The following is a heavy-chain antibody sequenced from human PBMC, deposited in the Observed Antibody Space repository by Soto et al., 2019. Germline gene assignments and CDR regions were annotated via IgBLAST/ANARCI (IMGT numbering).Heavy chain of an antibody. V-gene: IGHV4-39*01. Sequence: QLQLQESGPGLVKPSETLTLTCTVSGGSISSSDHYWAWIRQPPRKGLEWLATIYYSGSIYYSPSLKSRATISVDTSKNQISLNLTSVTAADTALYYCARHRINRGSWYWVDPWGQGTLVTVSS. CDR2: IYYSGSI. D-gene: IGHD6-13*01. J-gene: IGHJ5*02. CDR3: ARHRINRGSWYWVDP. CDR1: GGSISSSDHY.